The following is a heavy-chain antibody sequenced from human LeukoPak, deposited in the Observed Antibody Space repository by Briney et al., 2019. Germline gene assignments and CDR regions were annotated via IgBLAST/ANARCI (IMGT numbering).Heavy chain of an antibody. V-gene: IGHV3-21*01. Sequence: GGSLRLSCAASGFTFSSYCMNWVRQPPGKGLEWVSSISSSSSYIYYADSVKGRFTISRDNAKHSLYLQMNSPRAEDTAVYYCARDYQFLWLLGFDYWGQGTLVTVSS. CDR3: ARDYQFLWLLGFDY. CDR2: ISSSSSYI. CDR1: GFTFSSYC. D-gene: IGHD5-18*01. J-gene: IGHJ4*02.